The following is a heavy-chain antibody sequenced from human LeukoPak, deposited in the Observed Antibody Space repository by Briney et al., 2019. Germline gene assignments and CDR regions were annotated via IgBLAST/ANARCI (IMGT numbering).Heavy chain of an antibody. CDR1: GGTFSSYA. CDR2: IIPIFGIP. V-gene: IGHV1-69*04. J-gene: IGHJ5*02. CDR3: ARDYSNYGFDP. D-gene: IGHD4-11*01. Sequence: SVKVSCTASGGTFSSYAISWVRQAPGQGLEWMGRIIPIFGIPNYAQKFKGRVTITADKSTSTAYMEMSSLRSEDTAVYYCARDYSNYGFDPWGQGTLVTVSS.